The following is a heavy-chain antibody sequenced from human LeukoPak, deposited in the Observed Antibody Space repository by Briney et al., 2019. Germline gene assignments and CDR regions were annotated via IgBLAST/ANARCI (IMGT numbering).Heavy chain of an antibody. Sequence: SETLSLTCAVYGGSFSGYYWSWIRQPPGKGLEGIGEINHSGSTNYNPSLKSRVTISVDTSKNQFSLKLSSVTAADTAVYYCARGLYDFWSGYYSNWFDPWGQGTLVTVSS. CDR3: ARGLYDFWSGYYSNWFDP. V-gene: IGHV4-34*01. D-gene: IGHD3-3*01. J-gene: IGHJ5*02. CDR2: INHSGST. CDR1: GGSFSGYY.